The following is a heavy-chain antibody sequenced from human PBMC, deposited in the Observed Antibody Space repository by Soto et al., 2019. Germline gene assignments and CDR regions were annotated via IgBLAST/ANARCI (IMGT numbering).Heavy chain of an antibody. CDR3: ARGGSGSYYVTDY. D-gene: IGHD1-26*01. CDR2: IIPILGIA. J-gene: IGHJ4*02. CDR1: GGTFSSYT. Sequence: QVQLVQSGAEVKKPGSSVKVSCKASGGTFSSYTISWVRQAPGQGLEWMGRIIPILGIANYAQKFQGRVTITADKSTSTAYMELSSLRSEDTAVYYCARGGSGSYYVTDYWGQGTLVTVSS. V-gene: IGHV1-69*02.